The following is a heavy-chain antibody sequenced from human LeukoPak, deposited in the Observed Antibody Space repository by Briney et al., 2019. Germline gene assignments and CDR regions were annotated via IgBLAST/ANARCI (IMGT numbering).Heavy chain of an antibody. J-gene: IGHJ4*02. D-gene: IGHD3-10*01. Sequence: SETLSLTCTVSGGSIGSTSYYWGWIRQPPGKGLQWIGSIYYSGSTYYNPSLKSRVTMSVDTSMNQFSLKLSSVTAADTAIYYCATTPIDAFSGNFGYWGQGTLVTVSS. V-gene: IGHV4-39*01. CDR3: ATTPIDAFSGNFGY. CDR2: IYYSGST. CDR1: GGSIGSTSYY.